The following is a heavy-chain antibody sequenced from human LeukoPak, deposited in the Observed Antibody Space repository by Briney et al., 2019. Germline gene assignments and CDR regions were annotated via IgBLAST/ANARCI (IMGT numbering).Heavy chain of an antibody. CDR2: IYPGDSDT. D-gene: IGHD6-19*01. J-gene: IGHJ5*02. Sequence: TTGESLKISCKGSGYSFTSYWIGWVRQMPGKGLEWMGIIYPGDSDTRYGPSFQGQVTISADKSITTAYLQWSSLKASDTAMYYCARLRQGSTGWYSWFDPWGQGTLVTVSS. CDR3: ARLRQGSTGWYSWFDP. V-gene: IGHV5-51*01. CDR1: GYSFTSYW.